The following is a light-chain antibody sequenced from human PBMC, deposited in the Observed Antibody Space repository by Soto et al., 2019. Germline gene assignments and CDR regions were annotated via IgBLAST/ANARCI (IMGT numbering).Light chain of an antibody. Sequence: QSVLTQPPSVSAAPGQKVTISCSGSSSNIGNRHVAWYQQLPGTAPKLLIYGNDNRLSGIPDRFSGSKSGTSATLGITGLQTGDEADYYCATWDDSLSVVVFGGGTQLTVL. V-gene: IGLV1-51*01. CDR1: SSNIGNRH. CDR2: GND. J-gene: IGLJ2*01. CDR3: ATWDDSLSVVV.